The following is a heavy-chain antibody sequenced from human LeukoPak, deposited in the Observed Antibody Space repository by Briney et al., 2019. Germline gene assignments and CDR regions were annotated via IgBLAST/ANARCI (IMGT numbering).Heavy chain of an antibody. Sequence: GGSLRHSCAASGFTFSTYYMNWVRQAPGKGLEWVSSISSSGSTIYYADSVKGRFTISRDNAKSSLYLQMNSLRADDTAVYYCAKDLLRWSFDYWGQGTLVTVSS. CDR1: GFTFSTYY. V-gene: IGHV3-48*01. J-gene: IGHJ4*02. CDR2: ISSSGSTI. D-gene: IGHD4-23*01. CDR3: AKDLLRWSFDY.